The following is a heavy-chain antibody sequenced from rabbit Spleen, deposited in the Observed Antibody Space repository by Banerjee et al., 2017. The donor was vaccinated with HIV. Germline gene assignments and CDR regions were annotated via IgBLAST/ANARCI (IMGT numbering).Heavy chain of an antibody. Sequence: LEESGGGLVKPGGTLTLTCTVSGFSFSSNWICWVRQAPGKGLEWIACINAVTGKAVYATWAKGRFTISRTSSTTVTLRMTSLTAADRAAYFCARDLVGVIGWNFYLWGQGTLVTVS. V-gene: IGHV1S45*01. J-gene: IGHJ4*01. CDR3: ARDLVGVIGWNFYL. D-gene: IGHD1-1*01. CDR1: GFSFSSNW. CDR2: INAVTGKA.